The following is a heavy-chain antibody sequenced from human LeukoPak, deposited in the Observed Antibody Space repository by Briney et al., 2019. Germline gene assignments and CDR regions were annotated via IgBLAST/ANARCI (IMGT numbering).Heavy chain of an antibody. D-gene: IGHD6-19*01. CDR3: ARGSGWYYFDY. CDR1: GGSIRSYY. Sequence: SETLSLTXTVSGGSIRSYYWSWIRQPAGKGLEWIGRIYSSGSTNDNPSLKSRVTMSVDTSKNQFSLKVSSVTAADTAVYYCARGSGWYYFDYWGQGTLVAVSS. V-gene: IGHV4-4*07. CDR2: IYSSGST. J-gene: IGHJ4*02.